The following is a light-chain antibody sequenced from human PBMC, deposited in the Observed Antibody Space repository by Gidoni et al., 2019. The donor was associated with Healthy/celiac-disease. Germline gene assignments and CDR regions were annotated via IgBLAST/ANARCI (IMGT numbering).Light chain of an antibody. CDR3: QQRSNWL. CDR1: QGVSSY. V-gene: IGKV3D-11*01. J-gene: IGKJ2*01. Sequence: EIVLTQSPATLSLSPGERATLSCRASQGVSSYLAWYQQKPGQAPRLLLYDASNRATGIPARFSGSGPGTDFTLTISSLEPEDFAVYYCQQRSNWLFGQGTKLEIK. CDR2: DAS.